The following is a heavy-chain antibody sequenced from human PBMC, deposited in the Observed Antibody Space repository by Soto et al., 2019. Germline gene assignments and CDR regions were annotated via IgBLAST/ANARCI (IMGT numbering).Heavy chain of an antibody. J-gene: IGHJ6*02. V-gene: IGHV3-13*05. Sequence: EVQLVESGGGLVQPGGSLRLSCEASGFTFRNYDMHWVRQGTGKGLEWVSGISAAGDPDYADSVEGGSTISRENAQNSFCRKINSLRVGDTAVYYCARTDRDFYGLDVWGQGTTVIVSS. CDR3: ARTDRDFYGLDV. CDR1: GFTFRNYD. CDR2: ISAAGDP.